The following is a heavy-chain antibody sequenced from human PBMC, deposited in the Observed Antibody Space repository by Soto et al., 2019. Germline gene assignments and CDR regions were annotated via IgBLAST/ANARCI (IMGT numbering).Heavy chain of an antibody. J-gene: IGHJ4*02. Sequence: QVQLHESGPGLVKPSQTLSLTCAVSGVSISSGDYYWSWIRQPPGMVLEWIGYVYSSGRTYYNPSHKTRLFMSLNTSKNPHSLEVTSLTAADTAVYYCARIYFRTSNYSEAPIVDYWGQGSLVTVSS. V-gene: IGHV4-30-4*01. CDR3: ARIYFRTSNYSEAPIVDY. CDR2: VYSSGRT. D-gene: IGHD3-9*01. CDR1: GVSISSGDYY.